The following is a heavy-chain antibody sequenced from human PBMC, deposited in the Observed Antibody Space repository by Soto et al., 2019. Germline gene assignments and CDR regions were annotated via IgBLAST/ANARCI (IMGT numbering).Heavy chain of an antibody. CDR3: ASDKITGLFDY. CDR2: INHIGST. J-gene: IGHJ4*02. Sequence: QEQLQQWGARLLKPSETLSHTCAVYGGSFSGYYWTWIRQPQGTGLEWNGEINHIGSTNYNPSLKIRVTISVDTSKNQFSLKLTSVTAAVTAVYYCASDKITGLFDYWGQGTLVTVSS. CDR1: GGSFSGYY. V-gene: IGHV4-34*01. D-gene: IGHD2-8*02.